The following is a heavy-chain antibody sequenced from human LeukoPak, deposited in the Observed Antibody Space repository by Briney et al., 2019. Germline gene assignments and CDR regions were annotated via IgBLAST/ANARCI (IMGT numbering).Heavy chain of an antibody. CDR1: GFTFEKYV. CDR3: AKDLGWELPAEAY. J-gene: IGHJ4*02. D-gene: IGHD1-26*01. Sequence: GGSLRLSCVASGFTFEKYVMSWVRQAPGKGLEWLATIYGSGVSISYADSVKGRFTISRDNSNNTLYLQMNSLRAEDTAMYFCAKDLGWELPAEAYWGQGILVTVSS. V-gene: IGHV3-23*01. CDR2: IYGSGVSI.